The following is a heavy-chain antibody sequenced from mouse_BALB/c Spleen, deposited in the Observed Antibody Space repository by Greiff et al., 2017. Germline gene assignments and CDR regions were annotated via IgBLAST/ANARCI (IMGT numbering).Heavy chain of an antibody. D-gene: IGHD2-1*01. V-gene: IGHV1-80*01. CDR2: IYPGDGDT. Sequence: VKLVESGAELVRPGSSVKISCKASGYAFSSYWMNWVKQRPGQGLEWIGQIYPGDGDTNYNGKFKGKATLTADKSSSTAYMQLSSLTSEDSAVYFCAKIYYGNWGFAYWGQGTLVTVSA. J-gene: IGHJ3*01. CDR3: AKIYYGNWGFAY. CDR1: GYAFSSYW.